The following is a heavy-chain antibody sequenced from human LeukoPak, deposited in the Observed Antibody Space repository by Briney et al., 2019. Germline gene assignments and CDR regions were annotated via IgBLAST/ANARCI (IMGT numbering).Heavy chain of an antibody. V-gene: IGHV3-23*01. J-gene: IGHJ4*02. CDR2: IGGSGGAI. Sequence: GGSLRLSCGASGFTFSRYAMSWVRQAPGKGLQWVSEIGGSGGAIYYADSVKGRFTISRDNSKNTLFLEMNSLRAEDTAVYYCARGPSGYHNTGGQGTLVTVSS. CDR1: GFTFSRYA. CDR3: ARGPSGYHNT. D-gene: IGHD5-12*01.